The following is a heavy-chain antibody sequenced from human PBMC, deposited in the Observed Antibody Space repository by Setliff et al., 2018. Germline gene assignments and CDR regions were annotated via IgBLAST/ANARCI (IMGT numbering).Heavy chain of an antibody. Sequence: SETLSLTCTVSGYPINTHYWGWIRQPPGKGLEWIGSIYYSGTTYYNPSLKSRVTISVDTSKNQFSLKLSSVTAADTAVYYCARRGYYYGWGDSNAFDIWGQGTMVTVSS. J-gene: IGHJ3*02. V-gene: IGHV4-39*01. CDR2: IYYSGTT. CDR3: ARRGYYYGWGDSNAFDI. CDR1: GYPINTHY. D-gene: IGHD3-10*01.